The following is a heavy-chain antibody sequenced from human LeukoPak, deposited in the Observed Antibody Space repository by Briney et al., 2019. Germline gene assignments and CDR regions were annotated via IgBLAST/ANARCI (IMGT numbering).Heavy chain of an antibody. CDR3: AKDLEKGAYYYDSSGYYPDY. D-gene: IGHD3-22*01. CDR2: INPRSGGA. J-gene: IGHJ4*02. V-gene: IGHV3-23*01. Sequence: GGSLRLSCAASGFTFSNYAMSWVRQAPGKGLEWVSSINPRSGGAYYADSVRGRFTISGDNSKNTLYLQMNSLRAEDTAVYYCAKDLEKGAYYYDSSGYYPDYWGQGTLVTVSS. CDR1: GFTFSNYA.